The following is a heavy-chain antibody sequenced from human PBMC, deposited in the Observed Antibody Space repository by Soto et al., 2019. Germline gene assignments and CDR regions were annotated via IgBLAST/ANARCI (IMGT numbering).Heavy chain of an antibody. V-gene: IGHV4-30-4*01. D-gene: IGHD4-17*01. CDR1: GGSISGGVYY. CDR3: AREIIPQTTDWYFDL. J-gene: IGHJ2*01. Sequence: SETLSLTCTVSGGSISGGVYYWSWIRQPPGKGLEWIGYIFDSGSTYYNPSLKSRVTISVDTSKNQFSLRLSSVTAADTAVYYCAREIIPQTTDWYFDLWGRGTLVTVSS. CDR2: IFDSGST.